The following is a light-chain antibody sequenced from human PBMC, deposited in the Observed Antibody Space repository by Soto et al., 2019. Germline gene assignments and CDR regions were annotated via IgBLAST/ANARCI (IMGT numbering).Light chain of an antibody. V-gene: IGLV2-14*03. Sequence: QSVLTQPASVSGSPGQSITISCTGTSSDVGGYNYVSWSQQHPGKAPELLISEVSNRPSGVSNRFSGSKSGNTASLTISGLQADDEADYYCSSYTASSTLLFGTGTKVTVL. J-gene: IGLJ1*01. CDR2: EVS. CDR1: SSDVGGYNY. CDR3: SSYTASSTLL.